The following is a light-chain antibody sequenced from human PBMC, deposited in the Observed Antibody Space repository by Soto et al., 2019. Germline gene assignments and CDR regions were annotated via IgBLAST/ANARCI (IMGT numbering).Light chain of an antibody. V-gene: IGKV3-20*01. Sequence: EIVLTQSPGTLSLFAGERATLSCRASQSVSSSYLAWYQQKPGQAPRLLIYGASSRATGIPDRFSGSGSGTDFTLTINRLEPEDFAVYYCHQYDSSPLTFGGRTKVEIK. CDR1: QSVSSSY. CDR3: HQYDSSPLT. CDR2: GAS. J-gene: IGKJ4*01.